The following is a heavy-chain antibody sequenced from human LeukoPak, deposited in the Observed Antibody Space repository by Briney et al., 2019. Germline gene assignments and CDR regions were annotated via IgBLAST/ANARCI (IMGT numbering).Heavy chain of an antibody. D-gene: IGHD2-2*02. V-gene: IGHV3-30*02. CDR2: IRYDGSNK. Sequence: PGGSLRLSCAASGFTFSSYGMHWVRQAPGKGLEGVAFIRYDGSNKYYADSVKGRFTISRDNSKNTLYLQMNSLRAEDTAVYYCAKDPCSSTSCYIDYWGQGTLVTVSS. CDR3: AKDPCSSTSCYIDY. CDR1: GFTFSSYG. J-gene: IGHJ4*02.